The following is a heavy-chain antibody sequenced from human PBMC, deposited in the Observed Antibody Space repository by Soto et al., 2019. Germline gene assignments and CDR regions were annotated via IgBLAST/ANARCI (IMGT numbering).Heavy chain of an antibody. CDR1: GGTFSSYA. CDR3: ARPLEGYYYYGMDV. Sequence: QVQLVQSGAEVKKPGSSVKVSCKASGGTFSSYAISWVRQAPGQGLEWMGGIIPIFGTANYAQKFQGRVTXXAXEXXSTAYMELSSLRSEDTAVYYCARPLEGYYYYGMDVWGQGTTVTVSS. V-gene: IGHV1-69*12. CDR2: IIPIFGTA. J-gene: IGHJ6*02.